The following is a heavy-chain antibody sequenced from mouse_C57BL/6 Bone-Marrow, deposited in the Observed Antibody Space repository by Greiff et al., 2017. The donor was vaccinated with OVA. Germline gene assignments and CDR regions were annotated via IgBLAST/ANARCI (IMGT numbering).Heavy chain of an antibody. Sequence: QVQLQQPGAELVMPGASVKLSCKASGYTFTSYWMHWVKQRPGQGLEWIGEIDPSDSYTNYNQKFKGKSTLTVDKSSSTAYMQLSSLTSEDSAVYYGARSGHITTVPDYWGQGTTLTVSS. CDR1: GYTFTSYW. CDR3: ARSGHITTVPDY. CDR2: IDPSDSYT. V-gene: IGHV1-69*01. J-gene: IGHJ2*01. D-gene: IGHD1-1*01.